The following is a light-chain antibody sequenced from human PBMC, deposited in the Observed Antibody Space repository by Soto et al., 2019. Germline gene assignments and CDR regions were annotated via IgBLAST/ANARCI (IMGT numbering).Light chain of an antibody. CDR1: SSDVGGYNY. CDR3: SSYTSSSTPSWV. CDR2: EVS. V-gene: IGLV2-14*01. J-gene: IGLJ3*02. Sequence: QSALTQPASVSGSPGQSITIPCTGSSSDVGGYNYVSWYQQHPGKAPKLMIYEVSNRPSGVSNRFSGSKSGNTASLTISGLQAEDEADYYCSSYTSSSTPSWVFGGGTKLTVL.